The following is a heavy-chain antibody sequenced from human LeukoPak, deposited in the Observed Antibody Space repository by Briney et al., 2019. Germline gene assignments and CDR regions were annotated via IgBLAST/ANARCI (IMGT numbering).Heavy chain of an antibody. CDR1: GFTFSSYG. D-gene: IGHD5-18*01. CDR3: ARERPGRTAYSSGFDY. Sequence: QTGGSLRLSCAASGFTFSSYGMHWVRQAPGKGLEWVSYISSSGSTIYYADSVKGRFTISRDNAKNSLYLQMNSLRAEDTAVYYCARERPGRTAYSSGFDYWGQGTLVTVSS. CDR2: ISSSGSTI. J-gene: IGHJ4*02. V-gene: IGHV3-48*04.